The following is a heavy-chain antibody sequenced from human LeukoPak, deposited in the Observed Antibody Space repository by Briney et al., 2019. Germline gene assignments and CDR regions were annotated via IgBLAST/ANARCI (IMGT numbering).Heavy chain of an antibody. CDR3: ARGHSSPASWFDP. CDR1: GGSFSGYY. CDR2: INHSGST. J-gene: IGHJ5*02. D-gene: IGHD6-13*01. V-gene: IGHV4-34*01. Sequence: SETLSLTCAVYGGSFSGYYWSWIRQPPGKGLEWIGEINHSGSTNYSPSLKSRVTISVDTSKNQFSLKLSSVTAADTAVYYCARGHSSPASWFDPWGQGTLVTVSS.